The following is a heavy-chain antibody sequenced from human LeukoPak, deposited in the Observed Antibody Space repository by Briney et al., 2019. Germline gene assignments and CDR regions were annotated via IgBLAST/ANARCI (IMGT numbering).Heavy chain of an antibody. CDR1: GGSISSGGYY. CDR3: ARTYYDILTGYYSPRPYFDY. J-gene: IGHJ4*02. D-gene: IGHD3-9*01. Sequence: SETLSLTCTVSGGSISSGGYYWSWIRQHPGKGLEWIGYIYYSGSTYYNPSLKSRVTISVDTSKNQFSLKLSSVTAADTAVYYCARTYYDILTGYYSPRPYFDYWGQGTLVTVSS. CDR2: IYYSGST. V-gene: IGHV4-31*03.